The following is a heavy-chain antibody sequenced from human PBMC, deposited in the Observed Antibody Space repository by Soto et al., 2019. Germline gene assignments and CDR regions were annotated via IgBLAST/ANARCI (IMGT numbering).Heavy chain of an antibody. Sequence: GGSLRLSCAGSGYNFETHGIHWVRQAPGKGLEWVSVVWYDGSKAYYADSVKGRFTISRDNSRNTLYLQMNSLGAEDTGVYHCAKESYNWKPYLWGQGTLVTVSS. CDR3: AKESYNWKPYL. CDR1: GYNFETHG. D-gene: IGHD1-20*01. CDR2: VWYDGSKA. V-gene: IGHV3-33*06. J-gene: IGHJ5*02.